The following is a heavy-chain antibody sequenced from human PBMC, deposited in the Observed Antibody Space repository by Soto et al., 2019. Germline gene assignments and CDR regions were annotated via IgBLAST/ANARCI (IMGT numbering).Heavy chain of an antibody. J-gene: IGHJ4*02. Sequence: QVQLVESGGGVVQPGRSLRLSCAASGFTFSSYTIHWVRQAAGKGLEWVAVISHDGSHKYYAEFVKGRFTISRDNSKNTVYLQTNSLRAEDTAVYYCARAPAPDYGGVGDYWGQGTLVTVSS. D-gene: IGHD4-17*01. CDR3: ARAPAPDYGGVGDY. CDR2: ISHDGSHK. CDR1: GFTFSSYT. V-gene: IGHV3-30-3*01.